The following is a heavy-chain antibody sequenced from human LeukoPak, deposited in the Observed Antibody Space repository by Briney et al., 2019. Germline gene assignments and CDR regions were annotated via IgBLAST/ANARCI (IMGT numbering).Heavy chain of an antibody. J-gene: IGHJ4*02. CDR1: GFTFGDYA. Sequence: GGSLRLSCTASGFTFGDYAMSWFRQAPGKGLKWVGFIRSKAYGGTTEYAASVKGRFTISRDDSKSIAYLQMNSLKTEDTAVYYCTRWGIAAVPFDYWGQGTLVTVSS. V-gene: IGHV3-49*03. D-gene: IGHD6-13*01. CDR2: IRSKAYGGTT. CDR3: TRWGIAAVPFDY.